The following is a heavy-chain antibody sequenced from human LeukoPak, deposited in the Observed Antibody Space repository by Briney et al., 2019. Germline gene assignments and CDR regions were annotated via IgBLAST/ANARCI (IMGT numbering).Heavy chain of an antibody. CDR1: GGSFSGYY. D-gene: IGHD4-17*01. J-gene: IGHJ3*02. V-gene: IGHV4-34*01. CDR3: AREGDRRTVTTFSRGEVGAFDI. CDR2: INHSGST. Sequence: SETLSLTCAVYGGSFSGYYWSWIRQPPGKGLEWIGEINHSGSTNYNPSLKSRVTISVDTSKNQFSLKLSSVTAADTAVYYCAREGDRRTVTTFSRGEVGAFDIWGQGTMVTVSS.